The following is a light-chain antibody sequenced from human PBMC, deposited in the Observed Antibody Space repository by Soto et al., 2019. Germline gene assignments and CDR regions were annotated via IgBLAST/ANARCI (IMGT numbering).Light chain of an antibody. J-gene: IGKJ5*01. Sequence: DIQMTQSPSTLSASVEDRVTITCRASQSISSWLAWYQQKPGKAPKLLIYKASSLESGVPSRFSGSGSGTEFTLTISSLQPDDFATYYCQQYNSYPTFGQGTRLEIK. V-gene: IGKV1-5*03. CDR3: QQYNSYPT. CDR1: QSISSW. CDR2: KAS.